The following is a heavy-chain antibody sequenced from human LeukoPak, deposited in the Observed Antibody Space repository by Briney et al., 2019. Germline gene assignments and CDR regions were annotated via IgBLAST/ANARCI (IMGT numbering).Heavy chain of an antibody. J-gene: IGHJ3*02. CDR3: ASPRYSSSPGRPRGDAFDI. Sequence: SQTLSLTCTVSGGSISSGDYYWSWFRQPPGKGLEWFGYIYYSWSTYYNPSLKSRVTISVDTSKNQFSLKLSSVTAADTAVYYCASPRYSSSPGRPRGDAFDIWGQGTMVTVSS. D-gene: IGHD6-6*01. V-gene: IGHV4-30-4*08. CDR1: GGSISSGDYY. CDR2: IYYSWST.